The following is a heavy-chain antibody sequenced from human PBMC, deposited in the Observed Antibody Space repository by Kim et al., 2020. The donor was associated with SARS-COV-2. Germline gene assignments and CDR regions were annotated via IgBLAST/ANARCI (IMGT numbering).Heavy chain of an antibody. Sequence: GGSLRLSCAASGFTFSSYWMRWVRQAPGKGLVWVSRINSDGSSTSYADSVKGRFTISRDNAKNTLYLQMNSLRAEDTAVYYCARAQGSVGTSPPEGYWGQGTLVTVSS. D-gene: IGHD2-15*01. CDR3: ARAQGSVGTSPPEGY. CDR2: INSDGSST. CDR1: GFTFSSYW. J-gene: IGHJ4*02. V-gene: IGHV3-74*01.